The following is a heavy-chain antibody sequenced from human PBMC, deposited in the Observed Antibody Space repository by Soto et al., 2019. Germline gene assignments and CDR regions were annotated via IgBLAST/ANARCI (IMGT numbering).Heavy chain of an antibody. D-gene: IGHD2-2*01. CDR3: ARGHLAVVPVASWFYYMDV. CDR1: GYTFTNYA. Sequence: QVQLVQSGAEVEKPGASVKVSCKASGYTFTNYAVHWVRQAPGQRLEWMGWINAGNGNTRFSQNLQGRVTITRDTSARTVYMELSSLRSEDTAVYYCARGHLAVVPVASWFYYMDVWGKGPTVTVSS. V-gene: IGHV1-3*01. CDR2: INAGNGNT. J-gene: IGHJ6*03.